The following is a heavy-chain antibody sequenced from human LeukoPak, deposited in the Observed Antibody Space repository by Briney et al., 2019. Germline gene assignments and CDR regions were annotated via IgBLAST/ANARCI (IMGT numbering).Heavy chain of an antibody. J-gene: IGHJ4*02. D-gene: IGHD1-1*01. V-gene: IGHV3-48*04. CDR3: ARDIHTATTGREY. CDR1: GITFSSYA. Sequence: GGSLRLSCAAAGITFSSYAMSWVRQAPGKGLEWVSYISSSGSTIYYAESVKGRFTISRDNAKNSLYLQMNGLRAEDTAVYYCARDIHTATTGREYWGQGTLVTVSS. CDR2: ISSSGSTI.